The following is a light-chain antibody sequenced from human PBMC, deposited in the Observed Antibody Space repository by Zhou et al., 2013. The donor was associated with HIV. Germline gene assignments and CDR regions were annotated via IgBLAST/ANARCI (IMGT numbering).Light chain of an antibody. CDR3: QQRSNWLT. V-gene: IGKV3-15*01. Sequence: EIIMTQSPATLSVSPGERATLSCRASQSVGSNLAWYQQKPGQPPRVLFYGASTRASGIPARFSGSGSGTDFTVTISSLEPEDFAVYYCQQRSNWLTFGGGTKVEIK. CDR1: QSVGSN. J-gene: IGKJ4*01. CDR2: GAS.